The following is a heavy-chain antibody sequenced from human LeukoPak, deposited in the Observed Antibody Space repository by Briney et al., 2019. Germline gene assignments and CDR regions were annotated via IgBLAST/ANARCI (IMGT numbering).Heavy chain of an antibody. Sequence: GGSLRLSCAASGFTFSNCAMNWVRQAPGKGLEWVSDISASGGSTNYADAVKGRFTISRDNSKNTLYLQMNSLRAEDTAVYYCAKASRYCSGGTCYSIRTGFDYWGQGTLVTVSS. J-gene: IGHJ4*02. CDR3: AKASRYCSGGTCYSIRTGFDY. V-gene: IGHV3-23*01. D-gene: IGHD2-15*01. CDR2: ISASGGST. CDR1: GFTFSNCA.